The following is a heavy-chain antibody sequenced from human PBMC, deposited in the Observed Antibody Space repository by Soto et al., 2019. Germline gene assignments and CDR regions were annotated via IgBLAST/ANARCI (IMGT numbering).Heavy chain of an antibody. CDR1: GGSISSYY. CDR3: ARGGPPSSGSYYETYYYYMDV. D-gene: IGHD3-10*01. V-gene: IGHV4-59*01. Sequence: SSETLALTCTGSGGSISSYYWSWVRQPPGKGLEWIGYIYYSGSTNYNPSLKSRVTISVDTSKNQFSLKLSSVTAADTAVYYCARGGPPSSGSYYETYYYYMDVWGKGTTVT. J-gene: IGHJ6*03. CDR2: IYYSGST.